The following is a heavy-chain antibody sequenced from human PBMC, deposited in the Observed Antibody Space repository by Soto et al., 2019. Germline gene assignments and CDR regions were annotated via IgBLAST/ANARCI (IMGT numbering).Heavy chain of an antibody. CDR2: IWYDGSNT. J-gene: IGHJ4*02. CDR1: GFTFSSYA. Sequence: GGSLRLSCAASGFTFSSYAMHWVRQAPGKGLEWVGFIWYDGSNTFYAESVKGRFTISRDNSKNTVYLQINPLRAEDTAVYYCARDFSMVIVAPGYWGQGPLVPVSS. D-gene: IGHD5-12*01. CDR3: ARDFSMVIVAPGY. V-gene: IGHV3-33*01.